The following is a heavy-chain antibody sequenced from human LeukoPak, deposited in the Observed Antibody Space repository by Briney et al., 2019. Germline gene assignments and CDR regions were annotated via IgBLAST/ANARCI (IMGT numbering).Heavy chain of an antibody. J-gene: IGHJ4*02. D-gene: IGHD2-15*01. CDR1: GGSLSGHY. Sequence: SETLSLTCDLSGGSLSGHYWGWIRQPPGRGLQWIGDVYYSGITSYNPSFKSRITISVDTSRNQFSLQLSSVTAADTAVYYCARIHRYCSGGACYVLDNWGQGTLVAVSS. CDR3: ARIHRYCSGGACYVLDN. CDR2: VYYSGIT. V-gene: IGHV4-59*11.